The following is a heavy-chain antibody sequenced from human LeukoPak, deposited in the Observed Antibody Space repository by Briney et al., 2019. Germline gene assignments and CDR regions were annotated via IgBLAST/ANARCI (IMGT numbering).Heavy chain of an antibody. CDR1: GGSISSSSYY. CDR3: ARGGFLGRYYDSSGYYFG. Sequence: SETLSLTCTVSGGSISSSSYYWGWIRQPPGKGLEWIGSNTYYNPSLKSRVTISVDTSKNQFSLKLSSVTAADTAVYYCARGGFLGRYYDSSGYYFGWGQGTLVTVSS. D-gene: IGHD3-22*01. CDR2: NT. J-gene: IGHJ4*02. V-gene: IGHV4-39*07.